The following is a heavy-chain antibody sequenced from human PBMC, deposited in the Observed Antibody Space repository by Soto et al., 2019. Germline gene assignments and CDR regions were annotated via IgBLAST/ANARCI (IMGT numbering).Heavy chain of an antibody. CDR3: ARDTQYSYYGMDV. CDR1: GGTFSSYA. CDR2: IIPIFGTA. Sequence: ASVKVSCKASGGTFSSYAISWVRQAPGQGLEWMGGIIPIFGTANYAQKFQGRVTITADESTSTAYMELSSLRSDDTAVYYCARDTQYSYYGMDVWGQGTTVTVSS. V-gene: IGHV1-69*13. J-gene: IGHJ6*02.